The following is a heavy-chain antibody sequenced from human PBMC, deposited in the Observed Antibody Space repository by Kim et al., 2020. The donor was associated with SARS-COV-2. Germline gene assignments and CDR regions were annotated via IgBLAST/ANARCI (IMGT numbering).Heavy chain of an antibody. CDR3: ARSRGAGGYSYGYVDY. D-gene: IGHD5-18*01. Sequence: SVKGRFTISIDNSKNTLYLKMNRLRAEETAVYYCARSRGAGGYSYGYVDYWGQGTLVTVSS. J-gene: IGHJ4*02. V-gene: IGHV3-30*07.